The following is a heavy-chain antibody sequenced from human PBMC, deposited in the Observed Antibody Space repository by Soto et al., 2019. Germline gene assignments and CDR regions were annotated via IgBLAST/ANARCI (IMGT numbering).Heavy chain of an antibody. D-gene: IGHD2-15*01. J-gene: IGHJ4*02. CDR3: ARGGDCSGGSCYSRGGYFDY. CDR2: ISYDGSNK. Sequence: QVQLVESGGGVVQPGRSLRLSCAASGFTFSSYAMHWVRQAPGKGLEWVAVISYDGSNKYYADSVKGRFTISRENSKNTLYLQMNSLRAEDTAVYYCARGGDCSGGSCYSRGGYFDYWGQGTLVTVSS. V-gene: IGHV3-30-3*01. CDR1: GFTFSSYA.